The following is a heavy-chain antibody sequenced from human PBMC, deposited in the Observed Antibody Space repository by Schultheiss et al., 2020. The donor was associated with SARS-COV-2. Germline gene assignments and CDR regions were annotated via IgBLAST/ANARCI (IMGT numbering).Heavy chain of an antibody. Sequence: SETLSLTCTVYGGSFSGYYWSWIRQPPGKGLEWIGEINHSGSTNYNPSLKSRVTISVDTSKNQFSLKLSSVTAADTAVYYCAREGMNDYSNYYYGMDVWGQGTTVTVSS. J-gene: IGHJ6*02. D-gene: IGHD4-11*01. CDR1: GGSFSGYY. V-gene: IGHV4-34*01. CDR3: AREGMNDYSNYYYGMDV. CDR2: INHSGST.